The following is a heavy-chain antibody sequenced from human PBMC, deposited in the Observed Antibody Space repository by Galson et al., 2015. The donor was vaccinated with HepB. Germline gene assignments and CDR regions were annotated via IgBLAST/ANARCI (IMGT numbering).Heavy chain of an antibody. V-gene: IGHV3-21*01. Sequence: SLRLSCAASGFTFSSYSMNWVRQAPGKGLEWVSSISSSSSYIYYADSVKGRFTISRDNAKNSLYLQMNSLRAEDTAVYYCARGHLLWNENWFDPWGQGTLVTVSS. D-gene: IGHD2-2*01. CDR2: ISSSSSYI. CDR1: GFTFSSYS. J-gene: IGHJ5*02. CDR3: ARGHLLWNENWFDP.